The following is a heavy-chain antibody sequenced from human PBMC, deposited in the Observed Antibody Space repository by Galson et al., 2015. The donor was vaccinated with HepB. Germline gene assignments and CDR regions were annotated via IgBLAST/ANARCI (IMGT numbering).Heavy chain of an antibody. CDR3: AREGEYSSGFPFDY. V-gene: IGHV3-66*01. D-gene: IGHD6-19*01. Sequence: SLRLSCAASGFTVSSNYMSWVRQAPGKGLEWVSVIYSGGSTYYADSVKGRFTISRDNSKNTLYLQMNSLRAEDTAVYYCAREGEYSSGFPFDYWGQGTLVTVSS. J-gene: IGHJ4*02. CDR2: IYSGGST. CDR1: GFTVSSNY.